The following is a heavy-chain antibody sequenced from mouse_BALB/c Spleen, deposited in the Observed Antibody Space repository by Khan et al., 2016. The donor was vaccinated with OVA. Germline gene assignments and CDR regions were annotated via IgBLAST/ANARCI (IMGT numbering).Heavy chain of an antibody. CDR3: AGTPYFSYVMDN. Sequence: QIQLVQSGPELKKPGETVKISCKASGHTFTKYGMNWVKQAPGEGLKWMGWINTYTGEPTYADDFNGRFAFSLETSASTAYLQINNLKNEDTATDYYAGTPYFSYVMDNWGQGTSVTVSS. V-gene: IGHV9-3-1*01. CDR2: INTYTGEP. J-gene: IGHJ4*01. D-gene: IGHD2-10*01. CDR1: GHTFTKYG.